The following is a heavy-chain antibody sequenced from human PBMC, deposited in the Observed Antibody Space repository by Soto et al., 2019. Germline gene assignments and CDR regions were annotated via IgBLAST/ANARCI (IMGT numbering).Heavy chain of an antibody. Sequence: PSGSLSLSCPVSGGSISSYDWSGIRQPPGKGLEWIGYIYYSGSTNYNPSLKSRVTISVDTSKNQFSLKLSSVTAADTAVYYCARARGYSGYVQYNWFDPWGQGTLVTVSS. J-gene: IGHJ5*02. CDR2: IYYSGST. CDR1: GGSISSYD. V-gene: IGHV4-59*01. D-gene: IGHD5-12*01. CDR3: ARARGYSGYVQYNWFDP.